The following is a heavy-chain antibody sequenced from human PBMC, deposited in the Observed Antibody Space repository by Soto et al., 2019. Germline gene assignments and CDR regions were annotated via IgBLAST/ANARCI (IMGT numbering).Heavy chain of an antibody. CDR3: AREVGDYYDSSGYYYYYYGMVA. J-gene: IGHJ6*02. CDR1: GGTFSSYT. V-gene: IGHV1-69*08. D-gene: IGHD3-22*01. Sequence: QVLLVQSGAEVKKPGSSVKVSCKASGGTFSSYTISWVRQAPGQGLEWMGRIIPILGIANYAQKFQGRVTITAEKSTSTAYMELSSLRSEDTAVEYCAREVGDYYDSSGYYYYYYGMVAWGQGTTVTVSS. CDR2: IIPILGIA.